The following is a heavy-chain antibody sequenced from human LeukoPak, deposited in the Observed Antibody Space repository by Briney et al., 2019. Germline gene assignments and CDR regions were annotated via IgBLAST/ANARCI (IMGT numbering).Heavy chain of an antibody. D-gene: IGHD5-18*01. CDR3: ASSGYSYVIDAFDI. CDR1: GGSISSYY. Sequence: PSETLSLTCTVSGGSISSYYWSWIRQPPGKGLEWIGYIYYSGSTNYNPSLKSRVTISVDTSKNQFSLKLSSVTAADTAVYYCASSGYSYVIDAFDIWGQGTMVTVSS. J-gene: IGHJ3*02. V-gene: IGHV4-59*01. CDR2: IYYSGST.